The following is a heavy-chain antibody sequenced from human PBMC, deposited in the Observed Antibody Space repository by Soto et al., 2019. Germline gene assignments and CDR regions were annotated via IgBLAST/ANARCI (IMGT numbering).Heavy chain of an antibody. D-gene: IGHD3-3*01. Sequence: SETLSLTCTVSGGSISTYYWNWIRQSPGKGLEWIGYIYRTGSTHYNPSLNGRAAISLGTSRNQFSLQLNSVTAADTAVYFCARQIGDAPFDIWGQGTMVTVSS. V-gene: IGHV4-4*09. J-gene: IGHJ3*02. CDR3: ARQIGDAPFDI. CDR1: GGSISTYY. CDR2: IYRTGST.